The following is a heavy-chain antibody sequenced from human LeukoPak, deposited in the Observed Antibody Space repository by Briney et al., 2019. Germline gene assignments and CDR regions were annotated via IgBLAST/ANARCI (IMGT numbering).Heavy chain of an antibody. J-gene: IGHJ4*02. CDR2: IYYSGST. Sequence: SETLSLTCTVSGGSISSGDYYWSWIRQPPGKGLEWIGYIYYSGSTYYNPSLKSRVTISVDTSKNQFSLKLSSVTAADTAVYYCAREGDGDYIFNWGREPWSPSPQ. V-gene: IGHV4-30-4*08. D-gene: IGHD4-17*01. CDR3: AREGDGDYIFN. CDR1: GGSISSGDYY.